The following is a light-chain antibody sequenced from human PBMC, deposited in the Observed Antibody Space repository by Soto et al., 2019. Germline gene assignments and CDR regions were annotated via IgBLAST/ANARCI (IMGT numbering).Light chain of an antibody. Sequence: QSALTQPASVSGSPGQSITISCTGTSSDVGGYNYVSWYQQHPGKAPKLMIYEVSYRPSGVSNRFSASKSGNTASLTISGLQAEDEADYYCSPYTTSSTYVFGTGTQLTVL. V-gene: IGLV2-14*01. CDR3: SPYTTSSTYV. J-gene: IGLJ1*01. CDR1: SSDVGGYNY. CDR2: EVS.